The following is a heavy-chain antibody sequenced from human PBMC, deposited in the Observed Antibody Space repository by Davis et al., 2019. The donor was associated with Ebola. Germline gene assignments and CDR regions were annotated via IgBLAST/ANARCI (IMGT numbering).Heavy chain of an antibody. CDR1: GYTFTSYA. D-gene: IGHD3-9*01. Sequence: ASVKVSCKASGYTFTSYAMNWVRQAPGQGLEWMGWINTNTGNPTYAQGFTGRFVFSLDTSVNTAYLQISGLKVEDTAVYYCARAKDAIYDILTGYWGVDPWGQGTLVAVSS. V-gene: IGHV7-4-1*02. CDR2: INTNTGNP. J-gene: IGHJ5*02. CDR3: ARAKDAIYDILTGYWGVDP.